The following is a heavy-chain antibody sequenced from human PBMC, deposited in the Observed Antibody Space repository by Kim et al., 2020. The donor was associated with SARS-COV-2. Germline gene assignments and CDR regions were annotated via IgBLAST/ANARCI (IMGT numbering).Heavy chain of an antibody. Sequence: SETLSLTCTVSGGSINNSSYYWGWIRQPPGKGLEWIGSVYYSGTTYYTPSLKSRVTISVDTSKNHFSLRLSSVTAADTAVYYCARLRSGVGWFDPWGQGT. CDR3: ARLRSGVGWFDP. J-gene: IGHJ5*02. D-gene: IGHD5-12*01. CDR1: GGSINNSSYY. V-gene: IGHV4-39*02. CDR2: VYYSGTT.